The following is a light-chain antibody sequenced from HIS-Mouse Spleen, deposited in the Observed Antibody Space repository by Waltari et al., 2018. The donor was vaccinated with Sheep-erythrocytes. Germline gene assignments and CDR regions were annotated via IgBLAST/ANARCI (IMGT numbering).Light chain of an antibody. V-gene: IGKV1-5*03. CDR3: QQYNSYPLT. Sequence: DIQMTQSPSPLYASVGDTVTISCRASQSISSWLAWYQQKSGKVPKLLIYKASSLESGVPSRFSGSGSGTEFTLTISSLQPDDFATYYCQQYNSYPLTFGGGTKVEIK. J-gene: IGKJ4*01. CDR1: QSISSW. CDR2: KAS.